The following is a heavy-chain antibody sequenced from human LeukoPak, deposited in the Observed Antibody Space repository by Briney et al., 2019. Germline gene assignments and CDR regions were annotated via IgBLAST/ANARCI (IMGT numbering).Heavy chain of an antibody. V-gene: IGHV4-59*01. CDR3: ARTVGTLNWFDP. CDR1: GGSFSGYY. Sequence: SETLSLTCAVYGGSFSGYYWSWIRQPPGKGLEWIGYIYYSGSTNYNPSLKSRVTISVDTSKNQFSLKLSSVTAADTAVYYCARTVGTLNWFDPWGQGTLVTVSS. J-gene: IGHJ5*02. CDR2: IYYSGST. D-gene: IGHD1-1*01.